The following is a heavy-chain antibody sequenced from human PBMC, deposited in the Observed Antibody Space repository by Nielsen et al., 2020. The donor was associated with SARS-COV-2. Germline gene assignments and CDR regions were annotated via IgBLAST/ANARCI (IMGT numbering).Heavy chain of an antibody. V-gene: IGHV4-30-4*01. D-gene: IGHD2-8*01. CDR1: GGSISSGDYF. J-gene: IGHJ6*02. Sequence: SETLSLTCTVSGGSISSGDYFWSWLRQPPGKGLEWIGNISYSGSTYYNPSLKSRVDVSVDTSKNQFSLKLSSATAADTAVYYCARGNTKDHSLDVWGQGTTVTVSS. CDR2: ISYSGST. CDR3: ARGNTKDHSLDV.